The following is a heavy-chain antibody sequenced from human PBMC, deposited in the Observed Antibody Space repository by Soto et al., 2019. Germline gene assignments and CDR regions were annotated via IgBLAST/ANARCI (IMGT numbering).Heavy chain of an antibody. D-gene: IGHD3-10*01. CDR1: GYTFTNYG. Sequence: ASVKVSCKASGYTFTNYGISWVRQAPGQGLEWMGWINVYNGNTKYAQKVQGRVTMTTDTSTSTAYMELRSLRSDDTAVYYCARGLVSGSYYNQYNLFDPWGQGTLVTVSS. J-gene: IGHJ5*02. CDR2: INVYNGNT. CDR3: ARGLVSGSYYNQYNLFDP. V-gene: IGHV1-18*01.